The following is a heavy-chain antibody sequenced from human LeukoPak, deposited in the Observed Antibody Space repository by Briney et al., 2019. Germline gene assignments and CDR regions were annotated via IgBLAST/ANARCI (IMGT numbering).Heavy chain of an antibody. D-gene: IGHD4-23*01. J-gene: IGHJ4*02. CDR2: IYYSGST. Sequence: SETLSLTCTVSGGSISSYYWSWIRQPPGKGLEWIGYIYYSGSTNYNPSLKSRVTISVDTSKNQFSLKLSSVTAADTAVYYCARERRTTVVTGFDYWGQGTLVTVSS. CDR1: GGSISSYY. V-gene: IGHV4-59*01. CDR3: ARERRTTVVTGFDY.